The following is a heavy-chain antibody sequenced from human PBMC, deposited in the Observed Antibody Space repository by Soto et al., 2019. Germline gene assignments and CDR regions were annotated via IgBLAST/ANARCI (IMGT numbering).Heavy chain of an antibody. D-gene: IGHD3-9*01. CDR3: AQVPLRSLDWILPN. CDR1: GFSLSTSGKG. V-gene: IGHV2-5*02. Sequence: GSGPTLVNPTQTLTLTCTFSGFSLSTSGKGVTWIRQPPGKALEWLAVIYWDDDKRYSPSLQSRLAITKDTSTNQVVLTLTNVDPVDTATYFCAQVPLRSLDWILPNWGQGTRVTVSS. J-gene: IGHJ4*02. CDR2: IYWDDDK.